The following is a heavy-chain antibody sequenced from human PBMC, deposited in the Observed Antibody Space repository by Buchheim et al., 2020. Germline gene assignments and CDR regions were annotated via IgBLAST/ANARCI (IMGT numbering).Heavy chain of an antibody. Sequence: QLVESGAEVKKPGASVKVSCKASGYTFTSYGIGWVRQAPGQGLEWMGWISTYNGNTDYAQKFQGRVTMGIDTSTSTAYMELRSLRSDDTAVYYCARRPEVHYWYFDLWGRGTL. CDR1: GYTFTSYG. CDR2: ISTYNGNT. V-gene: IGHV1-18*01. J-gene: IGHJ2*01. D-gene: IGHD1-1*01. CDR3: ARRPEVHYWYFDL.